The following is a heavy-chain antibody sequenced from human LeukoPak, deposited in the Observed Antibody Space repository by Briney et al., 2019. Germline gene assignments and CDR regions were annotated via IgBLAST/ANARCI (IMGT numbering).Heavy chain of an antibody. CDR1: GYTFTSYY. V-gene: IGHV1-46*01. CDR2: INPSGGST. Sequence: ASVKVSCKASGYTFTSYYMHWVRQAPGQGLEWMGIINPSGGSTSYAQKFQGRVTMTRDTSTSTVYMELSSLRSEDTAVYYCARGLSFAAGYDFWSGHYRNYWGQGTLVTVSS. D-gene: IGHD3-3*01. CDR3: ARGLSFAAGYDFWSGHYRNY. J-gene: IGHJ4*02.